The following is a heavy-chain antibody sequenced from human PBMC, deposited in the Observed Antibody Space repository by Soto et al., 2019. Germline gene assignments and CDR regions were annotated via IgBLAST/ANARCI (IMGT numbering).Heavy chain of an antibody. Sequence: GGSMRLSSAASGFTVSSNYMSWVRQAPGKGLEWVSVIYSGGSTYYEASVKGRFTISRHNSKNTLYRQMNSLRTGDTAVYSCAVYSRGIAVAGTGAFDIWGQGTMVTVSS. CDR1: GFTVSSNY. D-gene: IGHD6-19*01. CDR2: IYSGGST. CDR3: AVYSRGIAVAGTGAFDI. V-gene: IGHV3-53*04. J-gene: IGHJ3*02.